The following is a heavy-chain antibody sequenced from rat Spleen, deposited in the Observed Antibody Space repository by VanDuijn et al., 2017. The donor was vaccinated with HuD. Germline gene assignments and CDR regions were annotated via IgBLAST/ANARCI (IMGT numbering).Heavy chain of an antibody. CDR3: VSHGARISSFAY. CDR1: GYSITSSYR. CDR2: IDSGGST. Sequence: EVQLQESGPGLVKPSQSLSLTCSVTGYSITSSYRWNWIRKFPGNKLEWMGYIDSGGSTNYKPSLKSRISITRDTSKNQFFLQVNSVSSEDTATYYCVSHGARISSFAYWGQGTLVTVSS. V-gene: IGHV3-3*01. D-gene: IGHD2-7*01. J-gene: IGHJ3*01.